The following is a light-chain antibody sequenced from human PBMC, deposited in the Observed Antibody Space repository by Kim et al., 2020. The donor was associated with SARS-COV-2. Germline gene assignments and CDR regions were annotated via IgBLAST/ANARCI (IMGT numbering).Light chain of an antibody. V-gene: IGKV3-11*01. J-gene: IGKJ3*01. Sequence: EIVLTQSPATLSLSPGERATLSCRDSQSVSSYLAWYQQKPGQAPRLLIYDVSNRATAVPARFSGYGSGTDFTLTISSLEPEDFAVYYCQQRETFGPGTKVDIK. CDR2: DVS. CDR1: QSVSSY. CDR3: QQRET.